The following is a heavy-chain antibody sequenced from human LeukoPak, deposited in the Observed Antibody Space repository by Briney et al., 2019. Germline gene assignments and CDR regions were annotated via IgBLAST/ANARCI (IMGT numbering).Heavy chain of an antibody. D-gene: IGHD1-26*01. CDR3: AGELGGSWFDP. J-gene: IGHJ5*02. CDR1: GGSITNYY. Sequence: KPSETLSLTCTVSGGSITNYYWSWIRQPAGKGLEWIGRIYSSGNTNYNPSLKSRVTISLDTSKNQFSLKLSSVTAADTAVYYCAGELGGSWFDPWGLGTLVTVSS. CDR2: IYSSGNT. V-gene: IGHV4-4*07.